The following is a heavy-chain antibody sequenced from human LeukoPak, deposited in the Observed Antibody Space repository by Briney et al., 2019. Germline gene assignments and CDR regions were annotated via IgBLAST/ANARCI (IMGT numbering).Heavy chain of an antibody. D-gene: IGHD6-13*01. V-gene: IGHV4-39*07. CDR1: GDSISSSSYY. CDR3: ARLGQQLPSYYYYYYMDV. CDR2: ISYSGST. Sequence: SETLSLTCTVPGDSISSSSYYWGWIRQPPGKGLEWIGSISYSGSTYYNPSLKSRVTISVDTSENQFSLKLSSVTAADTAVYYCARLGQQLPSYYYYYYMDVWGKGTTVTISS. J-gene: IGHJ6*03.